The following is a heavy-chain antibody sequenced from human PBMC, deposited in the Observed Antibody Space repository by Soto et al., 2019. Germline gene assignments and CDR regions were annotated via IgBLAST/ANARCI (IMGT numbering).Heavy chain of an antibody. V-gene: IGHV3-33*01. J-gene: IGHJ6*02. D-gene: IGHD2-2*02. CDR2: IRYDGSNK. Sequence: QVQLVESGGGVVQPGRSLRLSCAASGFTFSSDGMHWVRQAPGKGLEWVAVIRYDGSNKYYADSVKGRFTISRDNSKNTLYLQMNSLRAEDTAVYYCARHFPRYCSSTSCYSGYGMDVWGQGTTVTVSS. CDR1: GFTFSSDG. CDR3: ARHFPRYCSSTSCYSGYGMDV.